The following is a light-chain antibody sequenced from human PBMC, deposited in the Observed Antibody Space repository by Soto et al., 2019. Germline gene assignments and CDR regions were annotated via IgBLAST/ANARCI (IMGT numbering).Light chain of an antibody. CDR3: QQYNSYWT. Sequence: DIPMTQSPSTLSASVGDRVTITCRASQSISSWLAWYQQKPGKAPKLLIYKASSLESGVPSRFSGSGSGTEVALTISSLQPDACASYYSQQYNSYWTFGQGTKVEIK. CDR2: KAS. J-gene: IGKJ1*01. CDR1: QSISSW. V-gene: IGKV1-5*03.